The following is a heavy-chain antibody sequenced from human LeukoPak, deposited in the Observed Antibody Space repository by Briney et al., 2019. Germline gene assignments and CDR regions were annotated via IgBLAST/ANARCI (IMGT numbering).Heavy chain of an antibody. CDR1: GFTLSSYG. V-gene: IGHV3-33*01. CDR2: IWYDGSNK. D-gene: IGHD4-17*01. J-gene: IGHJ4*02. CDR3: ARDPQTTVPASFDS. Sequence: GGSLRLSCAASGFTLSSYGMHWVRQAPGKGLEWVAVIWYDGSNKYYADSVKGRFTISRDNSKNTLYLQMNSLRAEDTAVYYCARDPQTTVPASFDSWGQGTLVTVSS.